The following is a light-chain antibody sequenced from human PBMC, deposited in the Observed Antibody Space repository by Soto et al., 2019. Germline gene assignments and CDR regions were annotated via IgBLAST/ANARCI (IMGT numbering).Light chain of an antibody. J-gene: IGKJ1*01. CDR1: QSVLYSSNNKDN. V-gene: IGKV4-1*01. CDR3: QQYYSPPWT. CDR2: WAS. Sequence: DLVMTQSPDSLAVSLGERATINCKSSQSVLYSSNNKDNLAWYQQKLGQPPKLLIYWASTRESGVPDRFSGSRAETDFTLTISSLQAEDVAVYYCQQYYSPPWTFGQGTKVEIK.